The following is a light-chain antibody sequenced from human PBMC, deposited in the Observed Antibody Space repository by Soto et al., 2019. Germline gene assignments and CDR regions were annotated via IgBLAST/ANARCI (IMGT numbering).Light chain of an antibody. V-gene: IGKV1-27*01. CDR1: QGISNY. Sequence: DIQMTQSPSSLSASVGDRVTITCRASQGISNYLAWYQQKPGKVPKLLIYAASTLQSVVPSRFSGSGSGSDFTLTISSLQPDDVATYYCQKYYSAPQTFGQGTKVESK. J-gene: IGKJ1*01. CDR2: AAS. CDR3: QKYYSAPQT.